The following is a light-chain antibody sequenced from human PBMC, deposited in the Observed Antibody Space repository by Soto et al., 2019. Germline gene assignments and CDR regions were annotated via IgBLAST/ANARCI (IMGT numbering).Light chain of an antibody. CDR1: SSNIGSNT. CDR3: ATWDDSLNGVV. Sequence: QAVVTQPPSASGTPGQRVTISCSGSSSNIGSNTVNWYQQLPGTAPKLLIYNNIQRPSGVPDRFSASKSGTSASLAISGLQSEDEADYYCATWDDSLNGVVFGGGTKLTVL. V-gene: IGLV1-44*01. CDR2: NNI. J-gene: IGLJ2*01.